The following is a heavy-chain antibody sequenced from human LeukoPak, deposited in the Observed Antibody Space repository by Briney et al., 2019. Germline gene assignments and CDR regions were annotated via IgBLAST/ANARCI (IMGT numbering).Heavy chain of an antibody. CDR1: GFTFSSYT. CDR2: ISYDGSNK. J-gene: IGHJ5*02. CDR3: ARTGSLTKNWFDP. V-gene: IGHV3-30*04. D-gene: IGHD3-10*01. Sequence: PGGSLRLSCAASGFTFSSYTIHWVRQAPGKGLEWVAVISYDGSNKFYADSVKGRFTISRDNPKNTLFLQMNSLRVEDTAVYYCARTGSLTKNWFDPWGQGTLVTVSS.